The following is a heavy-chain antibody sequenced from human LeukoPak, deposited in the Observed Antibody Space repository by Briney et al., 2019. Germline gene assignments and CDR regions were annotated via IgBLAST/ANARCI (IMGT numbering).Heavy chain of an antibody. Sequence: SETLSLTCTVSGGSISNYYWSWIRQPPGKGLEWIGYIYYSGSTNYNPSLKSRVTISVDTSKNQFSLKLSSVTAADTAVYYCARLLEQQPVRRVDYWGQGTLVTVSS. CDR3: ARLLEQQPVRRVDY. CDR2: IYYSGST. CDR1: GGSISNYY. V-gene: IGHV4-59*08. D-gene: IGHD6-13*01. J-gene: IGHJ4*02.